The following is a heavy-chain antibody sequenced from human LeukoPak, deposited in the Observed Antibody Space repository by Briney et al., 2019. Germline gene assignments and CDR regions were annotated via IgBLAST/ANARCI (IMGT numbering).Heavy chain of an antibody. CDR1: GFTFSSYA. Sequence: GGFLRLSCAASGFTFSSYAMSWVRQAPGRGLEWVSAISGSGGSTYYTDSVRGRFTISRDNSKNTLYLQMNSLRAEDTAVYYCAMNPGYSSNYWGQGTLVTVSS. CDR2: ISGSGGST. CDR3: AMNPGYSSNY. V-gene: IGHV3-23*01. D-gene: IGHD6-19*01. J-gene: IGHJ4*02.